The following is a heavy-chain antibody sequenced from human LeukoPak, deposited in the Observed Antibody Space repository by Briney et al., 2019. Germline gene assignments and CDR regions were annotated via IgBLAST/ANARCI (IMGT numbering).Heavy chain of an antibody. CDR3: ATSSNAPGNH. CDR1: GFSVSTNY. CDR2: IYSGETT. Sequence: GGSLRLSCAASGFSVSTNYMTWVRQAPGTGLEWVSVIYSGETTFYADSVKGRFTISRDNAQNSLNLQMNSLRAEDTAVYYCATSSNAPGNHWGQGTLVTVSS. V-gene: IGHV3-53*01. D-gene: IGHD2-2*01. J-gene: IGHJ5*02.